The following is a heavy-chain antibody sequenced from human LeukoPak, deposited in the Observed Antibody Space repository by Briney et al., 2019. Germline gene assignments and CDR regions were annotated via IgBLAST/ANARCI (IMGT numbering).Heavy chain of an antibody. J-gene: IGHJ4*02. D-gene: IGHD3-22*01. CDR1: GFTFSSYW. CDR2: IKQDGSEK. CDR3: ARAGSITMIVVARGFDY. Sequence: GGSLRLSCAASGFTFSSYWMSWVRQAPGKGLEWVAHIKQDGSEKYYVDSVKGRFTISRDNAKNSLYLQMNSLRAEDTAVYYCARAGSITMIVVARGFDYWGQGTLVTVSS. V-gene: IGHV3-7*01.